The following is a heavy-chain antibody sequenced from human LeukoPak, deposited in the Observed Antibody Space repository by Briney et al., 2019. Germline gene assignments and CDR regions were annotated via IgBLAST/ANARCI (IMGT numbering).Heavy chain of an antibody. D-gene: IGHD6-19*01. J-gene: IGHJ1*01. CDR2: ISGSGSST. CDR3: ANPLRGSSGWSLYSQH. CDR1: GFTFSSYA. Sequence: PGGSLRLSCAASGFTFSSYAMSWVRQAPGKGLEWVSAISGSGSSTYYADSVKGRFTISRDNSKNTLYLQMNSLRAEDTAVYYCANPLRGSSGWSLYSQHGAQAPLVTVSP. V-gene: IGHV3-23*01.